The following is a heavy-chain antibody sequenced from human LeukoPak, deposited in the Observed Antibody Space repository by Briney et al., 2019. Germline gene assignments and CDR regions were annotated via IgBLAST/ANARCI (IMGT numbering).Heavy chain of an antibody. V-gene: IGHV3-74*01. Sequence: GGSLRLSCAAPGFPFGSYWMHWVRQVPGKGLLWVSRINSDGSATIYADSVRGRFTISRDNAKNTLYLQMNSLRAEDTAVYYCARERITMVRGVTHYYYYGMDVWGQGTTVTVSS. J-gene: IGHJ6*02. CDR2: INSDGSAT. D-gene: IGHD3-10*01. CDR1: GFPFGSYW. CDR3: ARERITMVRGVTHYYYYGMDV.